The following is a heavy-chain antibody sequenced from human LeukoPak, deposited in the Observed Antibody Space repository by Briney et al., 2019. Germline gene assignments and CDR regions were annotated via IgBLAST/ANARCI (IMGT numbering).Heavy chain of an antibody. Sequence: SETLSLTCTVSGGSISTYYWSWIRQPPGKGLEWIGDIYYNGNTNYNPTLKSRVTISVDTSKNQFSLKLSSVTAADTAVYYCARGYNWFDPWGQGTLVTVSS. CDR2: IYYNGNT. CDR3: ARGYNWFDP. CDR1: GGSISTYY. J-gene: IGHJ5*02. V-gene: IGHV4-59*12.